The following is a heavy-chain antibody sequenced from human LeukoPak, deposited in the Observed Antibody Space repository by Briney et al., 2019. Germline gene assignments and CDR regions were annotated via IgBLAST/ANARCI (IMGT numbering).Heavy chain of an antibody. CDR1: GGSFSGYY. V-gene: IGHV4-34*01. CDR3: ARIPYPYYYYYGMDV. D-gene: IGHD2-2*02. J-gene: IGHJ6*02. CDR2: INHSGST. Sequence: SETLSLTCAAYGGSFSGYYWSWIRQPPGKGLEWIGEINHSGSTNYNPSLKSRVTISVDTSKNQFSLRLSSVTAADTAVYYCARIPYPYYYYYGMDVWGQGTTVTVSS.